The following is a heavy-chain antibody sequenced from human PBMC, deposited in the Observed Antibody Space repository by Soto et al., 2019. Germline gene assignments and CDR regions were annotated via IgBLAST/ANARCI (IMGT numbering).Heavy chain of an antibody. J-gene: IGHJ4*02. CDR2: ISYDGTNK. D-gene: IGHD3-10*01. CDR3: AKGSYGSGSLYYFDY. Sequence: GGSLRLSCAASGFTFSTHGMHWVRQAPGKGLEWVAVISYDGTNKYYADSVKGRFTISRDNSKNTLYLQMNSLRAEDTAVYYCAKGSYGSGSLYYFDYWGQGTLVTVSS. CDR1: GFTFSTHG. V-gene: IGHV3-30*18.